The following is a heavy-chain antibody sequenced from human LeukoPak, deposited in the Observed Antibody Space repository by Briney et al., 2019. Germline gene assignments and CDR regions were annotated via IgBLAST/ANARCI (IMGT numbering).Heavy chain of an antibody. CDR2: YPVYSDT. Sequence: YPVYSDTQYTPSFQGQVTISDDKSITNTYLQWRRMKASDTAMYYCAKLRTGSYYEDFQHWGQGTLVTVSS. V-gene: IGHV5-51*01. J-gene: IGHJ1*01. D-gene: IGHD1-26*01. CDR3: AKLRTGSYYEDFQH.